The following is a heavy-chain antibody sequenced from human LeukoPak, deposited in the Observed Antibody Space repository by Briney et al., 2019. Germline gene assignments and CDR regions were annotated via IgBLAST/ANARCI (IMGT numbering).Heavy chain of an antibody. Sequence: GASLKISWTGDGYTFTNYWIVWVRQMPGKGLEWMGVIYYDDSETQYNPSFQGQVTISVDKSISTVYLQWSALKASDSAIYYCARLGLKIVRGVSLKRSGTHWFDPWGQGTLVTVSS. CDR1: GYTFTNYW. D-gene: IGHD3-10*01. CDR3: ARLGLKIVRGVSLKRSGTHWFDP. CDR2: IYYDDSET. J-gene: IGHJ5*02. V-gene: IGHV5-51*01.